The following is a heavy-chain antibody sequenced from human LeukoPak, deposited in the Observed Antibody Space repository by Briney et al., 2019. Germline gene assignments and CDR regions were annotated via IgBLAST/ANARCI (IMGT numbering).Heavy chain of an antibody. CDR2: ISSSSSTI. J-gene: IGHJ4*02. V-gene: IGHV3-48*03. Sequence: GGSLRLSCAASGFTFSSYEMNWVRQAPGKGLEWVSYISSSSSTIYYADSVKGRFTISRDNAKNSLYLQMNSLRAEDTAVYYCARDSSRGFDYWGQGTLVTVSS. CDR3: ARDSSRGFDY. CDR1: GFTFSSYE. D-gene: IGHD3-10*01.